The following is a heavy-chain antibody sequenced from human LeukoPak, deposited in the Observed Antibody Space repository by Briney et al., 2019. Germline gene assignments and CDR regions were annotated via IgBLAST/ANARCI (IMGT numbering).Heavy chain of an antibody. CDR3: ATITNYYYGSLYDAFDI. V-gene: IGHV1-24*01. J-gene: IGHJ3*02. CDR1: GYTLTELS. CDR2: FDPEDGET. D-gene: IGHD3-10*01. Sequence: ASVKVSCKVSGYTLTELSMHWVRQAPGKGLEWMGGFDPEDGETIYAQKFQGRVTMTEDTSTDTAYMELSSLRSEDTAVYYCATITNYYYGSLYDAFDIWGQGTMVTVSS.